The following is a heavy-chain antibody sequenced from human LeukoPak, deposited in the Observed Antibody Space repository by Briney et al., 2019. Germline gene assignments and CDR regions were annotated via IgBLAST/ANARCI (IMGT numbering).Heavy chain of an antibody. CDR1: CFIFSSYW. Sequence: GGPLSLSCAASCFIFSSYWMSWVRQPPGKGLERGANINPDGSNMLYVDSVKGRFTISRDNAKNSLYLQVNNLRAEDTAVYFCVSGFLQWLYWGQGTLVTVSS. V-gene: IGHV3-7*01. CDR3: VSGFLQWLY. CDR2: INPDGSNM. D-gene: IGHD3-3*01. J-gene: IGHJ4*02.